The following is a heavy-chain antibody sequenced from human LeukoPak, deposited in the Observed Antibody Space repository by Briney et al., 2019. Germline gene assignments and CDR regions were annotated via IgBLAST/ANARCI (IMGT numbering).Heavy chain of an antibody. CDR2: ISTYNGHT. CDR3: ATIGDPYVTPHSYGHTNFDY. V-gene: IGHV1-18*01. CDR1: GYTFTSYG. J-gene: IGHJ4*02. D-gene: IGHD5-18*01. Sequence: ASVKVSCKASGYTFTSYGISWVRQAPGQGLEWMGWISTYNGHTNYARKVQGRVTMTEDTSTDTAYMELSSLRSEDTAVYYCATIGDPYVTPHSYGHTNFDYWGQGTLVTVSS.